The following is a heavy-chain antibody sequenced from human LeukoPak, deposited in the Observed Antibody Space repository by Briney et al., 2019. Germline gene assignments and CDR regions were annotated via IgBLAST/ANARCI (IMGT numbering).Heavy chain of an antibody. CDR3: AKNVVVKRYIDF. Sequence: GGSLRLSCAAPGFTFSNHAMSWVRQAPGKGLQWVAVISGGGHTTEYEDFVKGRFTISRDNSKNTLSLQMNSLTVEDTAIYFCAKNVVVKRYIDFWGQGTLVTVSS. CDR1: GFTFSNHA. CDR2: ISGGGHTT. J-gene: IGHJ4*02. V-gene: IGHV3-23*01. D-gene: IGHD2-15*01.